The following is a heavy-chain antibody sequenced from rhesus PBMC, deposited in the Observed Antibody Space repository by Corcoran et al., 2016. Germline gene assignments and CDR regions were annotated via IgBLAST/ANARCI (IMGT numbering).Heavy chain of an antibody. CDR1: GGPFSGYY. CDR2: FSGRRVTT. D-gene: IGHD3-34*01. Sequence: QVPLQESGPGLVTPSETLSLTCAVSGGPFSGYYWGWLRQPPGKGLGGIGLFSGRRVTTDNTPPTKRRVTMSTDTSKNQFSRKLSAVTAADTAGYYCAREGSGVIDYWGQGVLFTVSS. V-gene: IGHV4-165*01. J-gene: IGHJ4*01. CDR3: AREGSGVIDY.